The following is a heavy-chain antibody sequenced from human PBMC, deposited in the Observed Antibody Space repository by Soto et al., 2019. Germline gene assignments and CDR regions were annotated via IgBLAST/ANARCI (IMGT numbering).Heavy chain of an antibody. Sequence: QVQLQESGPGLVKSSQTLSLTCTVSGVSISSSDYYWAWIRQPPGKGPECIGYISYSGSTNYNPSLKSRVTISADTSKNQFSLRLNSVTAADTAVYYCARDPSTGGYCPGPCFDYWGQGTLVTVSS. CDR3: ARDPSTGGYCPGPCFDY. V-gene: IGHV4-30-4*01. D-gene: IGHD2-8*02. CDR1: GVSISSSDYY. J-gene: IGHJ4*02. CDR2: ISYSGST.